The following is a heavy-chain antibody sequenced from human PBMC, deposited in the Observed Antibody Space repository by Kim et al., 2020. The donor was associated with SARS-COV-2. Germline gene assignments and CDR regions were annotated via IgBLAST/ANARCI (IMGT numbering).Heavy chain of an antibody. CDR2: VDHSGTT. J-gene: IGHJ5*02. Sequence: SETLSLTCVVSGASISSSSCWSWVRQPPGKGLEWIGEVDHSGTTSYNVSLKSRVTISVDKSKNQFSLRRNSVSAAATAVYYCARGVSSAWTLRAWFDPWG. D-gene: IGHD3-22*01. CDR3: ARGVSSAWTLRAWFDP. CDR1: GASISSSSC. V-gene: IGHV4-4*02.